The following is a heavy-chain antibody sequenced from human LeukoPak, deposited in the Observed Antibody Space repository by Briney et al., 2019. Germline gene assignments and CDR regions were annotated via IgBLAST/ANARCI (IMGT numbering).Heavy chain of an antibody. CDR1: GGSISTFY. J-gene: IGHJ4*02. V-gene: IGHV4-59*01. D-gene: IGHD3-22*01. CDR3: ARARGYGDYDSSGYIDY. Sequence: SETLSLTCTVSGGSISTFYWSWIRQPPGKGLEWIGYIHYSGSTNYNPSLKSRVNISVDTSKNQFSLKLSSVTAADTAVYYCARARGYGDYDSSGYIDYWGQGTLVTVSS. CDR2: IHYSGST.